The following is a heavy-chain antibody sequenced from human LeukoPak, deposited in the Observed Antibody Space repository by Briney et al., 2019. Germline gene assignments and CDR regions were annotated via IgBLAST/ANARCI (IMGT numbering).Heavy chain of an antibody. Sequence: SVKVSCKASGGTFSSYAISWVRQAPGQGLEWMGGIIPIFGTANYAQKFQGRVTITADESTSTAYMELSSLRSEDTAVYYCASQGYYYDSSGFWYYYGMDVWGQGTTVTVSS. D-gene: IGHD3-22*01. V-gene: IGHV1-69*13. CDR3: ASQGYYYDSSGFWYYYGMDV. CDR1: GGTFSSYA. CDR2: IIPIFGTA. J-gene: IGHJ6*02.